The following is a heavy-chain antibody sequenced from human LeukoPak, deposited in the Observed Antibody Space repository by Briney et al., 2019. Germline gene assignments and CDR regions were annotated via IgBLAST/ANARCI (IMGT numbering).Heavy chain of an antibody. CDR1: GFTFSDFY. D-gene: IGHD3-22*01. J-gene: IGHJ4*02. CDR2: ISSSGSST. Sequence: GGSLRLSCATAGFTFSDFYMSWTRQAPGKGLEWISYISSSGSSTNYADSVKGRFTISRDNAKNSLYLQMNSLRAEDTAVYYCARDLIHRSGEANYWGRGTLVTVSS. V-gene: IGHV3-11*05. CDR3: ARDLIHRSGEANY.